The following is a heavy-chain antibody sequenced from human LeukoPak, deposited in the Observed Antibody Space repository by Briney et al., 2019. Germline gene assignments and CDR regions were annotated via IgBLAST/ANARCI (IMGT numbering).Heavy chain of an antibody. CDR2: IYTSGST. J-gene: IGHJ6*02. CDR1: GGSFSGYY. CDR3: ARDRGQALYYYGMDV. V-gene: IGHV4-4*07. Sequence: SETLSLTCAVYGGSFSGYYWSWIRQPAGKGLEWIGRIYTSGSTNYNPSLKSRVTMSVDTSKNQFSLKLSSVTAADTAVYYCARDRGQALYYYGMDVWGQGTTVTVSS.